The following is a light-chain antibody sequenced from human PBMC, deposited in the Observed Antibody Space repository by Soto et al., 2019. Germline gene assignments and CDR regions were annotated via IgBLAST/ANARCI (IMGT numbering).Light chain of an antibody. CDR3: QQYNNWPPWT. J-gene: IGKJ1*01. CDR1: QSVSSN. V-gene: IGKV3-15*01. Sequence: EVVMTQSPATLSVSPGERAALSCRASQSVSSNLAWYQQKPGQAPRLLIHGASTRATGIPARFSGSGSGTEFTLTISSLQSEDFAVYYCQQYNNWPPWTFGQVTKVEIK. CDR2: GAS.